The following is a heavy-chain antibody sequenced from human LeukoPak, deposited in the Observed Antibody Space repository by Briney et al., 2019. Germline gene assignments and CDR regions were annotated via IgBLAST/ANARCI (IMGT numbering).Heavy chain of an antibody. Sequence: PSQTLFLTCTVSGGSTSSGDYYWSWIRQPPGKGLEWIGYIYYSGSTYYNPSLKSRVTISVDTSKNQFSLKLSSVTAADTAVYYCARGFGGVIGNWFDPWGQGTLVTVSS. D-gene: IGHD3-16*02. V-gene: IGHV4-30-4*01. J-gene: IGHJ5*02. CDR1: GGSTSSGDYY. CDR2: IYYSGST. CDR3: ARGFGGVIGNWFDP.